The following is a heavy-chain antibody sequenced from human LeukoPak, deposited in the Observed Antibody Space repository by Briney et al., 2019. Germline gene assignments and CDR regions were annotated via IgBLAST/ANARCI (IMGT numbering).Heavy chain of an antibody. V-gene: IGHV3-33*01. D-gene: IGHD3-22*01. CDR2: IWYDGSNK. CDR1: GFTFSSYG. Sequence: PGGSLRLSCAASGFTFSSYGMHWVRQAPGKGLEWVAVIWYDGSNKYYADSVKGRFTISRDNSKNTLYLQMNSLRAEDTAVYYCARDSYYYDSSGYSGDYWGQGTLVTVSS. J-gene: IGHJ4*02. CDR3: ARDSYYYDSSGYSGDY.